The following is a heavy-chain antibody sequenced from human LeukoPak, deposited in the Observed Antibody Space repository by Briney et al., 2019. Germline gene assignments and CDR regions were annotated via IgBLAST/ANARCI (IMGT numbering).Heavy chain of an antibody. CDR2: ISGSGVST. V-gene: IGHV3-23*01. CDR3: AKGLYGDTFLNWFDP. CDR1: GFTFSSYA. D-gene: IGHD2-21*01. Sequence: GGSLRLSCAASGFTFSSYAMSWVRQAPGKGLKWVSGISGSGVSTYYTDSVKGRFTVSRDNSKNTMFLQMNSLRAEDTAVYYCAKGLYGDTFLNWFDPWGQGTLSPSPQ. J-gene: IGHJ5*02.